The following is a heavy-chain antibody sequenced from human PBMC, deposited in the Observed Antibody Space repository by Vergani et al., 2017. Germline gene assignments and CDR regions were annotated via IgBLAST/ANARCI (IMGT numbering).Heavy chain of an antibody. J-gene: IGHJ4*02. CDR1: GSTFTSYY. V-gene: IGHV1-46*01. D-gene: IGHD5-24*01. Sequence: QVQLVQSGAEVKKPGASVKVSCKASGSTFTSYYMHWVRQAPGQGLEWMGIINPSGGSTSYAQKFQGRVTMTMDTSTSTVYMELSSLRSEDTAVYYCARGMPGMTTIGYWGQGTLVTVSS. CDR3: ARGMPGMTTIGY. CDR2: INPSGGST.